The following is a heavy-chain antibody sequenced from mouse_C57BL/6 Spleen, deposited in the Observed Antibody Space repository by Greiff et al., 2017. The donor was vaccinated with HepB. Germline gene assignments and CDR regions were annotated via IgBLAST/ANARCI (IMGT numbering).Heavy chain of an antibody. CDR2: IDPENGDT. V-gene: IGHV14-4*01. CDR3: TITTVVERAMDY. D-gene: IGHD1-1*01. J-gene: IGHJ4*01. Sequence: EVQLQQSGAELVRPGASVKLSCTASGFNIKDDYMHWVKQRPEQGLEWIGWIDPENGDTEYASKFQGKATIPADTSSNTAYLQLSSLTSEDTAVYYCTITTVVERAMDYWGQGTSVTVSS. CDR1: GFNIKDDY.